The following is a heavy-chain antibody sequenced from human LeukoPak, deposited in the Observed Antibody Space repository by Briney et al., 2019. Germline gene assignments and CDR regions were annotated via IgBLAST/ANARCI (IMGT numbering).Heavy chain of an antibody. Sequence: GASVKDSCKASGYTFTGYYMHWVRQAPGQGLEWMGWINPNSGGTNYAQKFQGRVTMTRDTSISTAYMELSRLRSDDTAVYYCARDLSQLDYGMDVWGQGTTVTVSS. D-gene: IGHD2-2*01. J-gene: IGHJ6*02. CDR3: ARDLSQLDYGMDV. V-gene: IGHV1-2*02. CDR1: GYTFTGYY. CDR2: INPNSGGT.